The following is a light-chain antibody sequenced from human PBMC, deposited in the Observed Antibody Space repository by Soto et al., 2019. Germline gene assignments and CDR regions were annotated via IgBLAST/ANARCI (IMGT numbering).Light chain of an antibody. CDR3: QQFGSSTWT. Sequence: EIVLTQSPGTLSLSPGERATLSCRVSQSVSSRYLAWYQQKPGQAPRLLIYGASSRATGIPDRFSGSGSGTDFTLTISRLEPEDFAVYYCQQFGSSTWTFGQGTKVEIK. CDR2: GAS. V-gene: IGKV3-20*01. CDR1: QSVSSRY. J-gene: IGKJ1*01.